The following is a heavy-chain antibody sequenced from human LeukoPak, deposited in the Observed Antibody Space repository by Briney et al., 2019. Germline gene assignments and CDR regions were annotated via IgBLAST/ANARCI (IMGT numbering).Heavy chain of an antibody. D-gene: IGHD6-13*01. V-gene: IGHV4-34*01. CDR2: INHSGST. CDR1: GGSFSDYY. CDR3: ARYRIAAAGTLDY. Sequence: SETLSLTCAVYGGSFSDYYWSWIRQPPGKGLEWIGEINHSGSTNYNPSLKSRVTISVDTSKNQFSLKLSSVTAADTAVYYCARYRIAAAGTLDYWGQGTLVTVSS. J-gene: IGHJ4*02.